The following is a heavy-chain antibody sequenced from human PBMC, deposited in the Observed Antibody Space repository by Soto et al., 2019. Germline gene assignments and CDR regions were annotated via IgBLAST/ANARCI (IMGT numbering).Heavy chain of an antibody. Sequence: GGSLRLSCAASGFNVSSNYISWVRQAPGKGLEWLSVIYSGGSTYYAESVKGRFTISRDNSKNTLNLQMNALRVEDTAVYYCARGPHVGISTSWGQGTLVTVSP. CDR3: ARGPHVGISTS. J-gene: IGHJ4*02. CDR1: GFNVSSNY. D-gene: IGHD2-2*01. CDR2: IYSGGST. V-gene: IGHV3-53*01.